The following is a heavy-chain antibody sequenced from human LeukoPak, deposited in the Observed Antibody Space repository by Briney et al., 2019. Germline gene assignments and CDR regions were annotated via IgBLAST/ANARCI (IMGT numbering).Heavy chain of an antibody. CDR1: GFTFSSYW. CDR2: ITTDESST. Sequence: GGSLRLSCAASGFTFSSYWLHWVRQAPGKGLVWVSRITTDESSTNYAASVNGRFTISRDNAKSTVYLQMNTLKTEDTAVYYCTTLRPWIQPRWGQGTMVTVSS. J-gene: IGHJ3*01. D-gene: IGHD5-18*01. CDR3: TTLRPWIQPR. V-gene: IGHV3-74*01.